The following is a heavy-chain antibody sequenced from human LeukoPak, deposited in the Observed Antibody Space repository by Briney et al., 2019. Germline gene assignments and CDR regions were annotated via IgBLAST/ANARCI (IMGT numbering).Heavy chain of an antibody. CDR2: ISSSGSTI. CDR3: ARDERTLY. Sequence: QPGGSLRLSCAASGFTFTHYSMKWVRQAPGKGLEWVSHISSSGSTIYYADSVKGRFTISRDNAKNSLYLQMNSLRDGDTAVYYCARDERTLYWGQGTLVTVSS. J-gene: IGHJ4*02. V-gene: IGHV3-48*02. CDR1: GFTFTHYS.